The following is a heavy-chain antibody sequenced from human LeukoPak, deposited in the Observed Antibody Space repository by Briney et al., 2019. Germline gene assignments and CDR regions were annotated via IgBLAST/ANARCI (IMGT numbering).Heavy chain of an antibody. D-gene: IGHD3-3*01. CDR3: ARSPSITIFGVVIIRFGYYFDY. Sequence: GGSLRLSCAASGFTVSSNYMSWVRQAPGKGLEWVSVIYSGGSTYYADSVKGRFTISRDNSKNTLYLQMNSLRAEDTAVYYCARSPSITIFGVVIIRFGYYFDYWGQGTLVTVSS. CDR2: IYSGGST. J-gene: IGHJ4*02. CDR1: GFTVSSNY. V-gene: IGHV3-53*01.